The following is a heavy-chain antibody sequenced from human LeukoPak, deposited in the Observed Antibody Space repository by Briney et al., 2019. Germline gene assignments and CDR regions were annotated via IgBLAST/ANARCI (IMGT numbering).Heavy chain of an antibody. V-gene: IGHV4-39*01. CDR1: GGSISSSSYY. CDR3: ARQYASGSYHDY. J-gene: IGHJ4*02. D-gene: IGHD3-10*01. CDR2: IYYSGST. Sequence: SETLSLTCTVSGGSISSSSYYGDWIRQPPGKGLEWIGSIYYSGSTYYNPSLKSRVTISVDTSKNQFSLRLSSVTAADTAVYYCARQYASGSYHDYWGQGALVTVSS.